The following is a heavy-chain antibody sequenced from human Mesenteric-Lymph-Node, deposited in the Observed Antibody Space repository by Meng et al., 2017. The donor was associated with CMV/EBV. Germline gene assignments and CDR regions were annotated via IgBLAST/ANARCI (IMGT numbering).Heavy chain of an antibody. CDR2: ISGSGGST. V-gene: IGHV3-23*01. CDR3: AKDLVTWYSYGYCFDY. D-gene: IGHD5-18*01. J-gene: IGHJ4*02. Sequence: GESLKISCAASGFPFSMFAMSWVRQAPGKGLEWVSAISGSGGSTYYADSVKGRFTISRDNSKNTLYLQMNSLRAEDTAVYYCAKDLVTWYSYGYCFDYWGQGTLVTVSS. CDR1: GFPFSMFA.